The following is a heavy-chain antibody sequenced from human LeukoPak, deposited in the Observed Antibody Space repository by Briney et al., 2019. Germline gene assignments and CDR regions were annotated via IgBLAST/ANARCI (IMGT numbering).Heavy chain of an antibody. CDR3: ARDDHSGSYPAYGMDV. CDR2: INSDGSST. J-gene: IGHJ6*02. CDR1: GFTFSSYW. Sequence: PGGSLRLSCAASGFTFSSYWMHWFRQAPGKGLVWVSRINSDGSSTSYADSVKGRFTISRDNAKNTLYLQTNSLRAEDTAVYYCARDDHSGSYPAYGMDVWGQGTTVTVSS. V-gene: IGHV3-74*01. D-gene: IGHD1-26*01.